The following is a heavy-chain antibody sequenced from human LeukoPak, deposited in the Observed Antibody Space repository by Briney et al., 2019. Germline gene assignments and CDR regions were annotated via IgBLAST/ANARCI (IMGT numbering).Heavy chain of an antibody. Sequence: SETLSLTCPVSGGSISSGSYYWSWIRQPAGKGLEWIGRIYTSGSTNYNPSLKSRVTISVDTSKNQFSLKLSSVTAADTAVYYCARDSEWELLGYWGQGTLVTVSS. CDR2: IYTSGST. V-gene: IGHV4-61*02. D-gene: IGHD1-26*01. CDR1: GGSISSGSYY. CDR3: ARDSEWELLGY. J-gene: IGHJ4*02.